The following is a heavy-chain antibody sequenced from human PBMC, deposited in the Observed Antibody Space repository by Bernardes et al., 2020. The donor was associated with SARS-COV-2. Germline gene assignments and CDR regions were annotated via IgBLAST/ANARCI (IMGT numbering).Heavy chain of an antibody. J-gene: IGHJ6*02. CDR3: ARGEGDENYGDYDNGMDV. CDR2: IHNSGST. D-gene: IGHD4-17*01. Sequence: SETLSLTCTVTGGSISSGGYYWSWLRQQPGKGLEWIGDIHNSGSTYYNPSLKSLVTIAVDKSKNQFSLKLSSLTAADTAVYYCARGEGDENYGDYDNGMDVWGQGTTVTVSS. V-gene: IGHV4-31*01. CDR1: GGSISSGGYY.